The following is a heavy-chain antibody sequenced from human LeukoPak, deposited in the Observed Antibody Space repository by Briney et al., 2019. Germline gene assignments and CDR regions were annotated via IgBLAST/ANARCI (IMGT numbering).Heavy chain of an antibody. CDR1: GGSISSGGYY. CDR2: IYYSGST. J-gene: IGHJ5*02. V-gene: IGHV4-31*03. D-gene: IGHD5-18*01. Sequence: PSETLSLTCTVSGGSISSGGYYWSWLRQHPGKGLERIGYIYYSGSTYYNPSLKSRVTISVDTSKNQFSLKLSSVTAADTAVYYCASVRRGTAMVSPNWFDPWGQGTLVTVSS. CDR3: ASVRRGTAMVSPNWFDP.